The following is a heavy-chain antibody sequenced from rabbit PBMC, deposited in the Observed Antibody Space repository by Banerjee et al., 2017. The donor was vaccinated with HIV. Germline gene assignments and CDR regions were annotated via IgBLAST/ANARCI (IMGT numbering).Heavy chain of an antibody. Sequence: QEQLEESGGDLVKPGASLTLTCTASGFSFSSGYDMCWVRQAPGKGLEWIACISAGDGGIWHASWVNGRFAGSKTSSTTVTLQVTSLTAADTATYFCARSDGHAHVGKGYFALWGPGTLVTVS. D-gene: IGHD5-1*01. CDR1: GFSFSSGYD. V-gene: IGHV1S45*01. CDR2: ISAGDGGI. J-gene: IGHJ4*01. CDR3: ARSDGHAHVGKGYFAL.